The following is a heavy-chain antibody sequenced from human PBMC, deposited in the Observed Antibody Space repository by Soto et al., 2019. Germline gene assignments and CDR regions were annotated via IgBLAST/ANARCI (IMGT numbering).Heavy chain of an antibody. Sequence: ASVKVSCKASGYTFTSYDINWVRQATGQGLEWMGWMNPNSGNTGYAQKFQGRVTMTRNTSISTAYMELSSLRSEDTAVYYCARGWNVLLWFGESRAGMDVWGQGTTVTVPS. D-gene: IGHD3-10*01. CDR1: GYTFTSYD. V-gene: IGHV1-8*01. J-gene: IGHJ6*02. CDR2: MNPNSGNT. CDR3: ARGWNVLLWFGESRAGMDV.